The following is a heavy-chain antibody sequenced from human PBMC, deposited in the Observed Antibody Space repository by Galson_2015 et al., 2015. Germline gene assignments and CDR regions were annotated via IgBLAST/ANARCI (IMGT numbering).Heavy chain of an antibody. CDR3: ARDYITMVQDFDY. Sequence: SLRLSCAASGFTFSTYTMNWVRQAPVKGLEWVSSISSSSTNIYYADSVKGRFTISRDNAKNSLSLQMNSLRVEDTAVYYCARDYITMVQDFDYRGQGTLVTVSS. CDR2: ISSSSTNI. J-gene: IGHJ4*02. CDR1: GFTFSTYT. V-gene: IGHV3-21*01. D-gene: IGHD3-10*01.